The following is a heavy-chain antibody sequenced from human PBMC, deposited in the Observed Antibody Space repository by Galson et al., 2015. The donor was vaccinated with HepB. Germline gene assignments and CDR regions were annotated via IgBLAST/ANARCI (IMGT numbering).Heavy chain of an antibody. J-gene: IGHJ4*02. CDR3: ARGVLPGHLGIVVAGT. CDR1: GFTFSSYG. V-gene: IGHV3-33*01. D-gene: IGHD6-19*01. Sequence: SLRLSCAASGFTFSSYGMHWVRQAPGKGLEWVGGIWYDGSNKYYADSVKGRFTISRANSKNKLYLQMNSLRAEDKAVYYCARGVLPGHLGIVVAGTWGQGTLVTVSS. CDR2: IWYDGSNK.